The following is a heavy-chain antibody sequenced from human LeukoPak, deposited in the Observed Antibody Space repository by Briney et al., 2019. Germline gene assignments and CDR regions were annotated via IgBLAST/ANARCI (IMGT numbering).Heavy chain of an antibody. D-gene: IGHD5-18*01. J-gene: IGHJ5*02. Sequence: GASVKVSFKASGYTFTGYYMHWVRQAPGQGLEWMGWINPNSGGTNYAQKFQGRVTMTRDTSISTAYMELSRLRSDDTAVYYCARDGGYSYGYNWFDPWGQGTLVTVSS. CDR2: INPNSGGT. CDR3: ARDGGYSYGYNWFDP. CDR1: GYTFTGYY. V-gene: IGHV1-2*02.